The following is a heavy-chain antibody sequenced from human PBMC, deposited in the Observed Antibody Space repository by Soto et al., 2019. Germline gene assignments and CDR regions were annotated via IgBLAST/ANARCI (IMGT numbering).Heavy chain of an antibody. CDR2: IIPIFGTA. J-gene: IGHJ6*02. D-gene: IGHD3-3*01. CDR3: GREPRAYYDFWSGPLQYYYYGMDV. Sequence: VASVKVSCKASGGTFSSYAISWVRQAPGQGLEWMGGIIPIFGTANYAQKFQGRATITADESTSTAYMELSSLRSEDTAVYYCGREPRAYYDFWSGPLQYYYYGMDVWGQGTTVTVSS. V-gene: IGHV1-69*13. CDR1: GGTFSSYA.